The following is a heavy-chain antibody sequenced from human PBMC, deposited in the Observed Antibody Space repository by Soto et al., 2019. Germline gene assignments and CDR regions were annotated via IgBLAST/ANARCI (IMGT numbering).Heavy chain of an antibody. J-gene: IGHJ5*02. CDR3: ARSSGGNFGIIIEGSNWFDP. V-gene: IGHV1-46*01. CDR2: INPSGGST. D-gene: IGHD3-3*01. CDR1: GGTFSSYA. Sequence: ASVKVSCKASGGTFSSYAINWVRQAPGQGLEWMGIINPSGGSTSYAQKFQGRITMTRDTSRSTVYMELSSLRSDDTAIYYCARSSGGNFGIIIEGSNWFDPWGQGTLVTVSS.